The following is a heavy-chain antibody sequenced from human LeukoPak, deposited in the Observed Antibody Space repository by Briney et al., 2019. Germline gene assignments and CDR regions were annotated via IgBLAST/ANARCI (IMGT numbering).Heavy chain of an antibody. J-gene: IGHJ3*02. CDR2: VSYRGDT. V-gene: IGHV4-59*01. CDR1: GSPISSYY. D-gene: IGHD6-13*01. CDR3: SRPYSSNWYDAFHI. Sequence: SETLSLTCTVFGSPISSYYWSWIRQPPGKGLEWIGYVSYRGDTNYNPSLKSRVTISVDTSKNQFSLKLTSVTAADTAVYYCSRPYSSNWYDAFHIWGQGTMVTVSS.